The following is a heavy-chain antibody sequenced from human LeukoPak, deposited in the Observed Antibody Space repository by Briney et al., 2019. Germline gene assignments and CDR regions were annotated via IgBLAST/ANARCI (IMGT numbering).Heavy chain of an antibody. CDR3: AKDRRGCSGGSCSGW. J-gene: IGHJ4*02. Sequence: PGGSLRLSCAASGFTFSSYAMSWVRQAPGKGLEWVSAISGSGGSTCYADSVKGRFTISRDNSKNTLYLQMNSLRAEDTAVYYCAKDRRGCSGGSCSGWGGQGTLVTVSS. CDR2: ISGSGGST. V-gene: IGHV3-23*01. CDR1: GFTFSSYA. D-gene: IGHD2-15*01.